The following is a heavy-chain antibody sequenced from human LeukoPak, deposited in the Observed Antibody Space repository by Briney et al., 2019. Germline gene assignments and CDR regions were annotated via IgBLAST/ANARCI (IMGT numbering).Heavy chain of an antibody. Sequence: SVKVSCKASGGTFSSYAISWVRQAPGQGLEWMGGIIPIFGTANYAQKFQGRVTITADESASTAHMELSSLRSEDTAVYYCAIAPVFGVAHYYYYGMDVWGQGTTVTVSS. V-gene: IGHV1-69*13. D-gene: IGHD3-3*01. J-gene: IGHJ6*02. CDR3: AIAPVFGVAHYYYYGMDV. CDR2: IIPIFGTA. CDR1: GGTFSSYA.